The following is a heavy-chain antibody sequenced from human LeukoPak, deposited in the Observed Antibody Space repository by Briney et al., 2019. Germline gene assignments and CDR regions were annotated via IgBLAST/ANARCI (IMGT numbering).Heavy chain of an antibody. D-gene: IGHD6-13*01. Sequence: GESLRLSCGASGFTFNIFWMSWVRQAPGQGLEWVANIKQDGSAKYYLDSVRGRFSISRDNARNSLYLQMNSLRAEDTAPYYCVRDTFSTTWYSDYWGQGTLVTVSS. J-gene: IGHJ4*02. CDR2: IKQDGSAK. V-gene: IGHV3-7*01. CDR1: GFTFNIFW. CDR3: VRDTFSTTWYSDY.